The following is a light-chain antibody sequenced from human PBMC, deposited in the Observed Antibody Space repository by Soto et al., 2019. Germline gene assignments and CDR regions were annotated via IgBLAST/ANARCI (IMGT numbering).Light chain of an antibody. Sequence: ALTQPASVSGSPGQSITISCTGTSSDVANYNYVSWYQQHPGKAPKLMIFEVSNRPSGVSNRFSGSKSGSTASLTISGLQAEDEADYYCSSQRVFGDGTKVTVL. V-gene: IGLV2-14*01. CDR1: SSDVANYNY. J-gene: IGLJ1*01. CDR2: EVS. CDR3: SSQRV.